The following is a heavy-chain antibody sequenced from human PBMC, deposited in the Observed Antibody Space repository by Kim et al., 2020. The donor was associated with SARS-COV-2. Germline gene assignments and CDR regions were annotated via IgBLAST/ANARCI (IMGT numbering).Heavy chain of an antibody. J-gene: IGHJ4*01. CDR2: VKQDESET. CDR1: GFTFSGYW. Sequence: GGSLRLSCAASGFTFSGYWMSWVRQAPGKGLEWVATVKQDESETYHVDSVKGRFTISRDNAKNSLYLQMNSLTAEDTAVYYCARVVRYLRQGRGHFDYLG. CDR3: ARVVRYLRQGRGHFDY. V-gene: IGHV3-7*01. D-gene: IGHD3-10*01.